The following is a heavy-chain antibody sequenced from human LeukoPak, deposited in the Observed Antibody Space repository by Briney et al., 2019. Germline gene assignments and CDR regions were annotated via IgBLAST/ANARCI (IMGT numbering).Heavy chain of an antibody. J-gene: IGHJ3*02. CDR2: INSDGSST. CDR3: TRDWTARRNAFDI. V-gene: IGHV3-74*01. CDR1: GFTFSSHY. Sequence: GGSLRLSCAASGFTFSSHYMHWVRQAPGKGLVWVSRINSDGSSTNYADSVKGRFTLSSDNDKNPLFLQMNSLRAEDTAVYYCTRDWTARRNAFDIWGQGTMVSVSS. D-gene: IGHD3/OR15-3a*01.